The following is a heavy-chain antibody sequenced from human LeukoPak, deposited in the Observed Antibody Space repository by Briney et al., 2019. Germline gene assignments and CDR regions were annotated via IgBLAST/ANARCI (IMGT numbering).Heavy chain of an antibody. CDR3: AKGQTTVMAFDV. D-gene: IGHD4-17*01. CDR2: ISGSGGST. CDR1: GFNFSGYA. J-gene: IGHJ3*01. Sequence: SGGSLRLSCTASGFNFSGYAMSWVRQAPGKGLEWFSAISGSGGSTYYADSVKGRFTISRDNSKDPLYMQLNSPRAEDTAVYFCAKGQTTVMAFDVWGQGTMVCVSS. V-gene: IGHV3-23*01.